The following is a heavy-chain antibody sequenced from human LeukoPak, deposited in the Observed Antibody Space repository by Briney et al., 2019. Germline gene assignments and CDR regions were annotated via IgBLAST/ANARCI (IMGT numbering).Heavy chain of an antibody. CDR1: GYTFTSYY. V-gene: IGHV1-46*01. Sequence: ASVKVSCKASGYTFTSYYMHWVRQAPGQGLEWMGIINPSGGSTSYAQKFQGRVTMTRDTSTSTVYMELSSLRSEDTAVYYCARGGPDSSGYYLDWFDPWGQGTLVTVSS. J-gene: IGHJ5*02. CDR2: INPSGGST. D-gene: IGHD3-22*01. CDR3: ARGGPDSSGYYLDWFDP.